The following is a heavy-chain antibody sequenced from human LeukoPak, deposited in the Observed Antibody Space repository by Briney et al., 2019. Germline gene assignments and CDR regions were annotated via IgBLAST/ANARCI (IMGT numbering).Heavy chain of an antibody. CDR1: GFTFSSYW. V-gene: IGHV3-21*01. J-gene: IGHJ4*02. Sequence: GGSLRLSCAASGFTFSSYWMSWVRQAPGKGLEWVSSISSSSSYIYYADSVKGRFTISRDNAKNSLYLQMNSLRAEDTAVYYCASTYYYDSSGGDYWGQGTLVTVSS. CDR2: ISSSSSYI. CDR3: ASTYYYDSSGGDY. D-gene: IGHD3-22*01.